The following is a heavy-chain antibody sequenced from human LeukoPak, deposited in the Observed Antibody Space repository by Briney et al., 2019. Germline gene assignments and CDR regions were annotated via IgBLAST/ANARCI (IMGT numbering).Heavy chain of an antibody. V-gene: IGHV3-48*03. CDR1: GFTFSSYE. D-gene: IGHD6-19*01. CDR3: ARGRSSGWQECDY. CDR2: ISSSGSTI. J-gene: IGHJ4*02. Sequence: GGSLRLSCAASGFTFSSYEMNWVRQAPGKGLEWVSYISSSGSTIYYADSVKGRFTISRDNAENSLYLQMNSLRAEDTAVYYCARGRSSGWQECDYWGQGTLVTVSS.